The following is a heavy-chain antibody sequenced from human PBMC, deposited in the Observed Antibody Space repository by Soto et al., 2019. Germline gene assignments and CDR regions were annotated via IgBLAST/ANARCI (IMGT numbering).Heavy chain of an antibody. D-gene: IGHD4-17*01. CDR3: ARSSSRDYGDYGEDIDV. J-gene: IGHJ6*03. V-gene: IGHV4-59*01. CDR2: IYYSGST. CDR1: GGSISSYY. Sequence: QVQLQESGPGLVKPSETLSLTCTVSGGSISSYYWSWIRQPPGKGLEWLGYIYYSGSTNYNPSLKSRVTISVDTSKNQFSLKLSSVTAADTAVYYCARSSSRDYGDYGEDIDVWGKGTTVTVSS.